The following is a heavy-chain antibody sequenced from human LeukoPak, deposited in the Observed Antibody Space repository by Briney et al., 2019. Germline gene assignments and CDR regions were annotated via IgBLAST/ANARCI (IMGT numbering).Heavy chain of an antibody. CDR3: ARGDFWSGDYPYFDY. CDR1: GFTFSNYW. J-gene: IGHJ4*02. D-gene: IGHD3-3*01. V-gene: IGHV3-7*01. CDR2: IQQHGSET. Sequence: GGSLRLSCEGSGFTFSNYWMSWVRQAPGKGLEWVANIQQHGSETYYGDSVKGRFTISRDNAKNLLYLQMNSLRAEDTAVYYCARGDFWSGDYPYFDYWGQGTLVTVSS.